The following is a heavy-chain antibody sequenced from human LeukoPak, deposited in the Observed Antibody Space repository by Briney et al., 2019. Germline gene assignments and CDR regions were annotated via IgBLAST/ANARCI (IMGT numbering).Heavy chain of an antibody. Sequence: PGGSLRLSCAASGFTVTSYGMHWVRQAPGKGLEWVAFIRHDGSNKYYTDSVKGRFTISRDNSKNTLYLQMNSLRAEDTAVYYCARGGDPIAVAGMEYFQHWGQGTLVTVSS. J-gene: IGHJ1*01. V-gene: IGHV3-30*02. CDR3: ARGGDPIAVAGMEYFQH. D-gene: IGHD6-19*01. CDR1: GFTVTSYG. CDR2: IRHDGSNK.